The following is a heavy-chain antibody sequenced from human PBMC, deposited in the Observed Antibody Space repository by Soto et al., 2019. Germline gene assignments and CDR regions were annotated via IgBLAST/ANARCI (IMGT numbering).Heavy chain of an antibody. CDR2: TYYRSKWYN. CDR3: ARLHGRIVGTIKGWFDH. CDR1: GDSVSSNSAA. Sequence: PSQTLSLTCVISGDSVSSNSAAWNWIRQSPSRGLEWLGRTYYRSKWYNDYAVSVKSRIRINPDTSKNQFSLQLNSVTPDDTAVYYCARLHGRIVGTIKGWFDHWGQGTLVTVSS. J-gene: IGHJ5*02. V-gene: IGHV6-1*01. D-gene: IGHD1-26*01.